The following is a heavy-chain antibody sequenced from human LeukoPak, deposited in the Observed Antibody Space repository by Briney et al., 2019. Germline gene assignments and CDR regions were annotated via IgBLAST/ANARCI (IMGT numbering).Heavy chain of an antibody. D-gene: IGHD3-3*01. CDR3: ARDCLGSQFWSGYYLGPDNYFDY. Sequence: GRSLRLSCVASGLTFNRYWMSWLRQVPGKGLEWVANIKQDGTETHYVDSVKGRFTISRDNAKSSLYLQMNSLRAEDTAVYYCARDCLGSQFWSGYYLGPDNYFDYWGQGSLVTVSS. V-gene: IGHV3-7*01. CDR1: GLTFNRYW. J-gene: IGHJ4*02. CDR2: IKQDGTET.